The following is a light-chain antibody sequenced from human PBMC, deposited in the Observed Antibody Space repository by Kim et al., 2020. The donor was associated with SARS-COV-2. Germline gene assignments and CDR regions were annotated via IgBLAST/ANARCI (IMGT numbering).Light chain of an antibody. V-gene: IGLV3-1*01. J-gene: IGLJ3*02. CDR3: QAWDSSIHWV. CDR2: QDS. Sequence: SYELTQPPSVSVSPGQTASITCSGDKLGDKYACWYHQKPGQSPVLVIYQDSKRPSGIPERFSGSNSGNTATLTISGTQAMDEADYYCQAWDSSIHWVFGGGTQLTVL. CDR1: KLGDKY.